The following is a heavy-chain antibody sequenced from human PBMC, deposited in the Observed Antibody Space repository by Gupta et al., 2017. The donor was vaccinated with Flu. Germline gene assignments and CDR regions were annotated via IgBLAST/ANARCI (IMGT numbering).Heavy chain of an antibody. CDR2: IDYSGNT. CDR3: YGQGQ. V-gene: IGHV4-39*01. J-gene: IGHJ4*02. Sequence: QLQLQESGPGLVKPSETLSLTCTVSGASISGSSYNWGWIRQPPGKGLEWIGRIDYSGNTYYNTYLNRRLTMSIDASKNQFSLKLTSVTAAETAVYFCYGQGQWGQGTLVTDSS. CDR1: GASISGSSYN. D-gene: IGHD4-17*01.